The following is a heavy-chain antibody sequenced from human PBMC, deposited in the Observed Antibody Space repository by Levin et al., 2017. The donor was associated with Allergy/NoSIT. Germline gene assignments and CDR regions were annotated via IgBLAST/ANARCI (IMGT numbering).Heavy chain of an antibody. D-gene: IGHD4-23*01. J-gene: IGHJ4*02. V-gene: IGHV3-30-3*01. CDR3: ATTGERTYGGIDY. CDR1: GFTFSSYA. CDR2: ISYDGSNK. Sequence: GGSLRLSCAASGFTFSSYAMHWVRQAPGKGLEWVAVISYDGSNKYYADSVKGRFTISRDNSKNTLYLQMNSLRAEDTAVYYCATTGERTYGGIDYWGQGTLVTVSS.